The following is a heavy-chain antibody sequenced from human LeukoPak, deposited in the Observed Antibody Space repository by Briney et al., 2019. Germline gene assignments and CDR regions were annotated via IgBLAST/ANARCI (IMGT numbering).Heavy chain of an antibody. Sequence: PSETLSLTCAVYGGSFSGYYWSWIRQPPGKGLGWMGEIILSGSTNYNPSLKSRVTISVDTSKNQFSLKLSSVTAADTAVYYCARGGIGEQWLVEGATYYFDYWGQGTLVTVSS. CDR3: ARGGIGEQWLVEGATYYFDY. J-gene: IGHJ4*02. V-gene: IGHV4-34*01. CDR1: GGSFSGYY. CDR2: IILSGST. D-gene: IGHD6-19*01.